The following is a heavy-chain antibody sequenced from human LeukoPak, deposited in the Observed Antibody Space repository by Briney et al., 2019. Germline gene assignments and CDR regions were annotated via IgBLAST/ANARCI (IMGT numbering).Heavy chain of an antibody. J-gene: IGHJ3*02. CDR2: ISSSSSYI. Sequence: GGSLRLSCAASGFTFSSYSMNWVRQAPGKWLEWVSSISSSSSYIYYADSVKGRFTISRDNAKNSLYLQMNSLRAEDTAVYYCATHISDSGSYPPDAFDIWGQGTMVTVSS. D-gene: IGHD1-26*01. CDR3: ATHISDSGSYPPDAFDI. CDR1: GFTFSSYS. V-gene: IGHV3-21*01.